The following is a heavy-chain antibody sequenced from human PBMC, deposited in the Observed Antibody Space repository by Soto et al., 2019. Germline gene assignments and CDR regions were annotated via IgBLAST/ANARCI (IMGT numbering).Heavy chain of an antibody. J-gene: IGHJ4*02. CDR1: GFTVSSNY. CDR2: IYSGGST. D-gene: IGHD4-17*01. V-gene: IGHV3-66*01. Sequence: PEGSLRLSCAASGFTVSSNYMSWVRQAPGKGLEWVSVIYSGGSTYYADSVKGRFTISRDNSKNTLYLQMNSLRAEDTAVYYCAARYGDYGNDIDYWGQGTRVTVS. CDR3: AARYGDYGNDIDY.